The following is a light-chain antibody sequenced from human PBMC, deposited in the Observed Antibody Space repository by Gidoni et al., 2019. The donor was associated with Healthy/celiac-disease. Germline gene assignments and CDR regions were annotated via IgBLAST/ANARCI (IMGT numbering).Light chain of an antibody. V-gene: IGLV3-21*04. J-gene: IGLJ2*01. CDR3: QVWDSSSDHVV. CDR1: NIGSKS. CDR2: YES. Sequence: SYVLTQPPPVPVAPGKTARITCGGNNIGSKSVHWYQQKPGQAPVLVIYYESDRPSGIPERFSGSNSGNTATLTISRGEAGDEDDYYCQVWDSSSDHVVFGGGTKLTVL.